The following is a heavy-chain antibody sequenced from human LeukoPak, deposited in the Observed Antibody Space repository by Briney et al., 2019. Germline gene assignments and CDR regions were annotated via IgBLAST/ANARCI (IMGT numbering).Heavy chain of an antibody. J-gene: IGHJ4*02. CDR2: ISYDGSNK. V-gene: IGHV3-30*18. CDR1: GFTFSSYG. CDR3: AKLEYYYDSSGHFDY. D-gene: IGHD3-22*01. Sequence: GGSLRLSCAASGFTFSSYGIHWVRQAPGKGLEWVAVISYDGSNKYYADSVKGRFTISRDNSKNTLYLQMNSLRAEDTAVYYCAKLEYYYDSSGHFDYWGQGTLVTVSS.